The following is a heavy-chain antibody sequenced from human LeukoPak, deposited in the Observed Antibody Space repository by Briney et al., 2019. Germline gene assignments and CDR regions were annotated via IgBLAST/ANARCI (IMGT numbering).Heavy chain of an antibody. CDR3: ARIITYYDFSCWFDP. D-gene: IGHD3-3*01. J-gene: IGHJ5*02. V-gene: IGHV4-39*01. CDR2: IYYSGRT. CDR1: GGSISRSSYN. Sequence: SETLSLTCSASGGSISRSSYNWGWIRQPPGKGLEWIGSIYYSGRTYYNPSLKSRVTISVDTSKNQFSLKLSSVTAADTAMYYCARIITYYDFSCWFDPWGQGTLVTVSS.